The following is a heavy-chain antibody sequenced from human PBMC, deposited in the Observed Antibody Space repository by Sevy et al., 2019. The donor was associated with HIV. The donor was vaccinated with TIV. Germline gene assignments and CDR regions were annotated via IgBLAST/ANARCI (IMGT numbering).Heavy chain of an antibody. J-gene: IGHJ5*02. D-gene: IGHD3-3*02. V-gene: IGHV1-18*01. CDR3: AKEGKNIRSWFDP. CDR1: GYSFTNYG. Sequence: ASVKVSCKASGYSFTNYGIGWVRQAPGQGLEWMGWISGYNGYTNYEQNLQGRVTMTTEKSTSTAYMELRSLRSDDTAIYYCAKEGKNIRSWFDPWGQGTLVTVSS. CDR2: ISGYNGYT.